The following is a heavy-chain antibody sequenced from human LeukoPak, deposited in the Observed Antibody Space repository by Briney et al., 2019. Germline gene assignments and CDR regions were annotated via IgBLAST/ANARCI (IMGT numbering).Heavy chain of an antibody. D-gene: IGHD2-2*01. V-gene: IGHV1-69*06. Sequence: ASVKLSCNASGATFTSYAISWERHAHGQGLEWMGGTIPIFGTANYAQKFQGRVTITAYKSTSTAYMELSSPRSEDTAVYYCASARYCSSTSCSSFDYWGQGTLVTVSS. CDR2: TIPIFGTA. CDR1: GATFTSYA. CDR3: ASARYCSSTSCSSFDY. J-gene: IGHJ4*02.